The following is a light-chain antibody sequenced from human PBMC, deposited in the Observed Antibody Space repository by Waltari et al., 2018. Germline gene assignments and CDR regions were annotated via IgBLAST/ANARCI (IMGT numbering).Light chain of an antibody. J-gene: IGKJ4*01. CDR1: QSLPHSNGYNY. V-gene: IGKV2-28*01. CDR2: LGS. CDR3: MQVLQIPLT. Sequence: DIVMTQSPLSLPVTPGEPASISCRSSQSLPHSNGYNYLDWYLQKSGQSPQLLIYLGSNRASGVPDRFSGSGSGTDFTLKISRVEAEDVGVYYCMQVLQIPLTFGGGTKVEIK.